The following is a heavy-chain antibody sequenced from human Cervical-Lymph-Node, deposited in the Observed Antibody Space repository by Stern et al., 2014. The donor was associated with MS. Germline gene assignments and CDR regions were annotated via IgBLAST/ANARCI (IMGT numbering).Heavy chain of an antibody. CDR1: GYTFTSYY. J-gene: IGHJ3*02. V-gene: IGHV1-46*01. CDR2: INPSGGST. Sequence: QVQLVQSGAEVKKPGASVKVSCKASGYTFTSYYMHWVRQAPGQGLEWMGIINPSGGSTSHAQKFQGRVNMTRDTSTSTVYMELSSLRSEDTAVYYCARGYGGNADAFDIWGQGKMVTVSS. D-gene: IGHD4-23*01. CDR3: ARGYGGNADAFDI.